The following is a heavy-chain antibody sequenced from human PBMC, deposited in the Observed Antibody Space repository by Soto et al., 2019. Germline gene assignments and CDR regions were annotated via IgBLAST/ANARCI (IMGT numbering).Heavy chain of an antibody. CDR3: ARGLGI. D-gene: IGHD3-10*01. Sequence: PSETLSLTCVASGGSISSGGYFGSWIRQPPGKGLEWIGYIYHSGSTYYNPSLKSRVTISVDRSKNQFSLKLSSVTAADTAVSYCARGLGIWGQGTLVTVSS. J-gene: IGHJ4*02. CDR1: GGSISSGGYF. CDR2: IYHSGST. V-gene: IGHV4-30-2*01.